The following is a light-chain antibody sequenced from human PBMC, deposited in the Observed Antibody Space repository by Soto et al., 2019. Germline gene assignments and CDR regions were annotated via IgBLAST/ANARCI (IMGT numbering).Light chain of an antibody. J-gene: IGLJ1*01. V-gene: IGLV2-11*01. CDR1: SSDFGGYNY. CDR3: CSYAGSYLLYV. CDR2: DVS. Sequence: QSVLTQPRSVSGSPGQSVTISCTGTSSDFGGYNYVSWYQQHPGKAPKLMIYDVSKRPSGVPDRFSGSKSGNTASLTISGLQAEDEADYYCCSYAGSYLLYVFGTGTKVTVL.